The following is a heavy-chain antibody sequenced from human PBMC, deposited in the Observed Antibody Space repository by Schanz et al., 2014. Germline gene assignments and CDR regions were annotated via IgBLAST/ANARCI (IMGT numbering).Heavy chain of an antibody. Sequence: QVQLVQSGADVKKPGASVKISCKASGYTFTDYYMYWVRQAPGQGLEWMGRINPNSGGTNYAQMFQGRVTMTTDTSISTAYMELSRLTSDDTAVFFCARENTAVAGMPRVMDVWGQGTTVTVTS. J-gene: IGHJ6*02. D-gene: IGHD6-19*01. V-gene: IGHV1-2*06. CDR3: ARENTAVAGMPRVMDV. CDR2: INPNSGGT. CDR1: GYTFTDYY.